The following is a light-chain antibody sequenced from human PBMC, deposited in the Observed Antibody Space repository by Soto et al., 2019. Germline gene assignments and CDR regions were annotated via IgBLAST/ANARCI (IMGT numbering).Light chain of an antibody. Sequence: EIVLTQSPGTLSLSPWERATLFCRASQSVSSSYLAWYQQKPGQAPRLLIYDVSNRATGIPARFSGSGSGTDFTLTITSLEPEDFAVYFCHQRYNWPRVTFGQGTRLGIK. CDR3: HQRYNWPRVT. CDR2: DVS. V-gene: IGKV3D-20*02. CDR1: QSVSSSY. J-gene: IGKJ5*01.